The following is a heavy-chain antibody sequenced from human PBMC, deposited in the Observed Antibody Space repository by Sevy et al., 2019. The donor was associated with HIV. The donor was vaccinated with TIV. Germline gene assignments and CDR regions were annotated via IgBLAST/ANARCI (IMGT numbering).Heavy chain of an antibody. CDR1: GGSFSGYY. V-gene: IGHV4-34*01. D-gene: IGHD3-22*01. CDR2: INHSGST. Sequence: SETLSVTCAVYGGSFSGYYWSWIRQPPGKGLEWIGEINHSGSTNYNPSLKSRVTISVDTSKNQFSLKLSSVTAADTAVYYCARAQYYSDSSGYYFDYWGQGTLVTVSS. CDR3: ARAQYYSDSSGYYFDY. J-gene: IGHJ4*02.